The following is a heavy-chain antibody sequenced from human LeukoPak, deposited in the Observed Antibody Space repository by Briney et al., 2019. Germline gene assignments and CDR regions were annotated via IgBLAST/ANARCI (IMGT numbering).Heavy chain of an antibody. CDR2: ISFDGTNK. Sequence: GGSLRLSCAASGFTFRTYGMHWVRQAPGKGLEWVAVISFDGTNKYYADSVKGRFTISRDNSKNTLYLQMNSLRVEDTAVYYCARGFLGSCSGGSCYSGYWGQGTLVAVSS. D-gene: IGHD2-15*01. J-gene: IGHJ4*02. CDR1: GFTFRTYG. V-gene: IGHV3-33*08. CDR3: ARGFLGSCSGGSCYSGY.